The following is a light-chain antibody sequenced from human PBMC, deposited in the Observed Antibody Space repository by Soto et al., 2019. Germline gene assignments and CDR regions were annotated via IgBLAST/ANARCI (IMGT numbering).Light chain of an antibody. CDR2: GAS. V-gene: IGKV1-16*01. J-gene: IGKJ5*01. Sequence: DIQMTQSPSSLSASVGDRVTITCRASQDITNFLAWFQQKPGKAPKSLIYGASSLHSGVPSRFSGSGSVTDFTLTISSLQPDDFAVYYCQHYDGYPQTFGQGTLLE. CDR3: QHYDGYPQT. CDR1: QDITNF.